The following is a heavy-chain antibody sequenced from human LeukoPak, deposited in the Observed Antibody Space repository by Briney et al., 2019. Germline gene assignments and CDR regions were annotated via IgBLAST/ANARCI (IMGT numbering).Heavy chain of an antibody. D-gene: IGHD3-9*01. V-gene: IGHV3-9*01. CDR1: GFTFDDYA. Sequence: GRSLRLSCAASGFTFDDYAMHWVRQAPGKGLEWVSGISWNSGSIGYADSVKGRFTISRDNAKNSLYLQMNSLRAEDTALYYCARDLPLRYFDWLPLDVFSGTFDYWGQGTLVTVSS. CDR2: ISWNSGSI. CDR3: ARDLPLRYFDWLPLDVFSGTFDY. J-gene: IGHJ4*02.